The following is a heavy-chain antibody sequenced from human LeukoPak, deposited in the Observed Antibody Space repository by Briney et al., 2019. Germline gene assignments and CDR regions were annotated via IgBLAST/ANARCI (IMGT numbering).Heavy chain of an antibody. CDR1: GFTFSRCA. D-gene: IGHD3-10*01. J-gene: IGHJ4*02. CDR3: AKRMSWQTFDF. Sequence: PGGSLRLSCAASGFTFSRCAMSWVRQAPGKGLEWVSGISGGGGSTFYADSVKGRFTISRDNSKNSLYPQMNSLRAEDTAVYYCAKRMSWQTFDFWGQGTLVTVSS. CDR2: ISGGGGST. V-gene: IGHV3-23*01.